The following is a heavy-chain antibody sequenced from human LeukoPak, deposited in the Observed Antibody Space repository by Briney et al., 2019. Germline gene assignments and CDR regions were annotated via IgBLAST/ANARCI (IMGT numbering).Heavy chain of an antibody. V-gene: IGHV3-20*04. D-gene: IGHD3-10*02. Sequence: RPGGSLRLSCAASGFTFSNYWMHWVRQAPGKGLVWVSGINWNGGSTGYADSVKGRFTISRDNAKNSLYLQMNSLRAEDTAGFYFAEPGITMIGGVWGKGTTVTISS. CDR3: AEPGITMIGGV. CDR2: INWNGGST. J-gene: IGHJ6*04. CDR1: GFTFSNYW.